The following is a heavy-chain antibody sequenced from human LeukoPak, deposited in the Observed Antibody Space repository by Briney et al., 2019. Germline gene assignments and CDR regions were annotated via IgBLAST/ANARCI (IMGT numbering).Heavy chain of an antibody. Sequence: SETLSLTCAVSGYSISSGYYWGWIRQPPEKGLEWIGSIYHSGSTYYNPSLKSRVTISVDTSKNQFSLKLSSVTAADTAVYYCARLSQQLGDFDYWGQGTLVTVSS. J-gene: IGHJ4*02. CDR2: IYHSGST. CDR3: ARLSQQLGDFDY. CDR1: GYSISSGYY. V-gene: IGHV4-38-2*01. D-gene: IGHD6-13*01.